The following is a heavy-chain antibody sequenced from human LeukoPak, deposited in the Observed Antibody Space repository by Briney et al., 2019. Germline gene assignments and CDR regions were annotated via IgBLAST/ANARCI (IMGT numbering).Heavy chain of an antibody. V-gene: IGHV3-21*01. J-gene: IGHJ5*02. Sequence: GGSLRLSCAASGYTFSSYSMNWVRQAPGKGLEWVSFISSSSSYIYYADSVKGRFTISRDNAKNSLYLQMNSLRAEDTAVYYCARGSTNGNWFDPWGQGTLVTVSS. CDR3: ARGSTNGNWFDP. CDR2: ISSSSSYI. D-gene: IGHD2-8*01. CDR1: GYTFSSYS.